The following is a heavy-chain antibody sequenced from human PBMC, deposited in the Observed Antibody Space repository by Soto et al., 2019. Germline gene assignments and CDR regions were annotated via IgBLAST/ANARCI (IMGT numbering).Heavy chain of an antibody. J-gene: IGHJ4*02. CDR1: GFSLTTTGVG. CDR2: IYWDDDK. Sequence: QITLKESGPTLVKPTQTLTLTCTFSGFSLTTTGVGVAWIRQPPGKALEWLALIYWDDDKRYSPSLKSRLTITKDTSGNQVVLTMTNMDPVDTATYCCTHRPSYRSGYDYWGQGTLVTVSP. D-gene: IGHD3-22*01. V-gene: IGHV2-5*02. CDR3: THRPSYRSGYDY.